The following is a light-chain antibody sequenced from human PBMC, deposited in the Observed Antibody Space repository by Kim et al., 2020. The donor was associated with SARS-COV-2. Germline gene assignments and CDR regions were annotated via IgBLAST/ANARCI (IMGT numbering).Light chain of an antibody. CDR1: QSVSSN. Sequence: EIVMTPSPATLSVSPGERATLSCRASQSVSSNLAWYQQKPGQAPRLLIYDASTRATGIPARFSGSGSGTEFTLAISSLQSEDFAVYYCQQYNNWPLTFGPGTKVDIK. V-gene: IGKV3-15*01. CDR3: QQYNNWPLT. J-gene: IGKJ3*01. CDR2: DAS.